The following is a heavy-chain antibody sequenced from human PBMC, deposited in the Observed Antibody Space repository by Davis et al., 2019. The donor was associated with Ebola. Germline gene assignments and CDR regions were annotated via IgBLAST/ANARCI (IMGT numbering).Heavy chain of an antibody. D-gene: IGHD7-27*01. J-gene: IGHJ3*01. CDR2: IFYNGGT. CDR3: AKTISRTGDRDAFDF. Sequence: PGGSLRLSCTVSDASISTYYWSWIRQPPGKGLERIGYIFYNGGTKYNPSLNSRVTMSLDTSKNQFSLKLTSVTAADTAAYYCAKTISRTGDRDAFDFWGQGTLVTVSS. CDR1: DASISTYY. V-gene: IGHV4-59*08.